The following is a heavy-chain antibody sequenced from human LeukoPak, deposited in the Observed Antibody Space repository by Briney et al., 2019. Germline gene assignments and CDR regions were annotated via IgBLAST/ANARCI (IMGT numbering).Heavy chain of an antibody. J-gene: IGHJ3*02. Sequence: SETLSFTCSVSGGSISSYYWSWIRQPPGKGLEWIGYIYYSGSTNYNPSLKSRVTISVDTSKNQFSLKLSSVTAADTAVYYCARIGADSSAFDAFDIWGQGTMVTVSS. D-gene: IGHD3-22*01. CDR2: IYYSGST. V-gene: IGHV4-59*01. CDR3: ARIGADSSAFDAFDI. CDR1: GGSISSYY.